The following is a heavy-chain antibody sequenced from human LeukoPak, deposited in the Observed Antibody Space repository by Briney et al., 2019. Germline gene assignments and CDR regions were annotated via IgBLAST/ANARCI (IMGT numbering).Heavy chain of an antibody. CDR3: ATGIAAAGTGTDY. J-gene: IGHJ4*02. V-gene: IGHV4-39*07. Sequence: TSETLSLTCTVSGGSISSSSYYWGWIRQPPGKGLEWIGSIYYSGSTYYNPSLKSRVTISVDTSKNQFSLKLSSVTAADTAVYYCATGIAAAGTGTDYWGQGTLVTVSS. CDR2: IYYSGST. CDR1: GGSISSSSYY. D-gene: IGHD6-13*01.